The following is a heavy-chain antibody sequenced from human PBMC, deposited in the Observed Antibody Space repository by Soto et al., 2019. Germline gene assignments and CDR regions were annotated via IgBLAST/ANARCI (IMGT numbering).Heavy chain of an antibody. CDR2: ISAYNGNT. V-gene: IGHV1-18*04. J-gene: IGHJ3*02. CDR1: GYSFTSYG. Sequence: VSVKVSCKASGYSFTSYGISWVRQAPGQGLEWMGWISAYNGNTNYAQKLQGRVTMTTDTSTSTAYMELRSLRSDDTAVYYCARDMVRGVMIAFDIWGQGTMVTVSS. D-gene: IGHD3-10*01. CDR3: ARDMVRGVMIAFDI.